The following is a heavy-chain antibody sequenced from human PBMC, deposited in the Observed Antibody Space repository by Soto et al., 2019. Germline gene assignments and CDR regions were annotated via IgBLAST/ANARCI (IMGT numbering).Heavy chain of an antibody. CDR3: AGLQINYYYMDV. CDR1: GGSISSYY. J-gene: IGHJ6*03. V-gene: IGHV4-59*01. D-gene: IGHD1-1*01. Sequence: SETLPHTCTVSGGSISSYYWNWIRQPPGKGLEWIGDIYYSGSSTYNPSLKSRVTISVDMSRNQFSLRLSSVTAADTAVYYCAGLQINYYYMDVWGKGTTVTVSS. CDR2: IYYSGSS.